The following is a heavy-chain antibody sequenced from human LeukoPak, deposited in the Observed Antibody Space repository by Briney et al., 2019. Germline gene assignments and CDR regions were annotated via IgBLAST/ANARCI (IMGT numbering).Heavy chain of an antibody. CDR1: GFTFTDHY. Sequence: GGSLRLSCAASGFTFTDHYMSWIRQAPGRGLEWVSCISSSSSNTDYADSVKGRFTISRDNAKNLLFLQMNSLRAEDTAVYSCAREGVRGSQALDAFDIWGQGTMVTVSS. V-gene: IGHV3-11*05. CDR2: ISSSSSNT. D-gene: IGHD3-10*01. CDR3: AREGVRGSQALDAFDI. J-gene: IGHJ3*02.